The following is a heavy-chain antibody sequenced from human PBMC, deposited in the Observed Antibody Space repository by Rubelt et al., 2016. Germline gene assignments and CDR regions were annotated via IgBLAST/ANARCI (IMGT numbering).Heavy chain of an antibody. CDR2: IDTNGGTT. D-gene: IGHD6-19*01. V-gene: IGHV3-64*05. CDR1: GFTFSSYA. J-gene: IGHJ4*02. CDR3: QVAVANTLY. Sequence: VQLVESGGGVVQPGRSLRLSCAASGFTFSSYAMHWVRQAPGKGLEYVSGIDTNGGTTYYADSVKGRFTISRDNSKNTLYVQMSSLRAEDTAVYYCQVAVANTLYWGQGTLVTVSS.